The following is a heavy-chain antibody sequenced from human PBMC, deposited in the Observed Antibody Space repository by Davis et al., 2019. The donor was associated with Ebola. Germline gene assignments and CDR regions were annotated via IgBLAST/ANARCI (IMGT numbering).Heavy chain of an antibody. Sequence: AASVKVSCKASGGTFSSYAISWVRQAPGQGLEWMGGIIPIFGTANYAQKFQGRVTITADKSTSTAYMELSSLRSEDTAVYYCARDLSGPHQRNWFDPWGQGTLVTVSS. CDR3: ARDLSGPHQRNWFDP. CDR2: IIPIFGTA. V-gene: IGHV1-69*06. J-gene: IGHJ5*02. D-gene: IGHD2-2*01. CDR1: GGTFSSYA.